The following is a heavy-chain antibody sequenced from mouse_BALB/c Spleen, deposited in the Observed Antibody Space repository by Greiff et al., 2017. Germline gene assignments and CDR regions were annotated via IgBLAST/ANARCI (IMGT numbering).Heavy chain of an antibody. CDR2: ISYDGSN. D-gene: IGHD2-1*01. CDR1: GYSITSGYY. J-gene: IGHJ2*01. Sequence: EVKLQESGPGLVKPSQSLSLTCSVTGYSITSGYYWNWIRQFPGNKLEWMGYISYDGSNNYNPSLKNRISITRDTSKNQFFLKLNSVTTEDTATYYCASLYGNYYFDYWGQGTTLTVSS. V-gene: IGHV3-6*02. CDR3: ASLYGNYYFDY.